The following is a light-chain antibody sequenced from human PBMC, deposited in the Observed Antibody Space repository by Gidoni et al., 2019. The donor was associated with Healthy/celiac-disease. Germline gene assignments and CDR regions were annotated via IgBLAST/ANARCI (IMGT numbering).Light chain of an antibody. CDR2: GAS. CDR3: QQDYNFLLT. Sequence: EIVMTQSPATLSLSPGERATLSCRARQSVSSSYLSWYQQKPGQAPRLLIYGASTRATGIPARFSGSGSGTDFTLTISSLQPEDFAVYYCQQDYNFLLTFGGGTKVEIK. CDR1: QSVSSSY. V-gene: IGKV3D-7*01. J-gene: IGKJ4*01.